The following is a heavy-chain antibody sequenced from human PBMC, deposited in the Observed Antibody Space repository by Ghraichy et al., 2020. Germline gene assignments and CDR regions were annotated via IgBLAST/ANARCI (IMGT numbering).Heavy chain of an antibody. CDR3: ARHPPRRGHSSGWTRPTYYFDY. D-gene: IGHD6-19*01. J-gene: IGHJ4*02. V-gene: IGHV4-34*01. CDR2: INHSGST. CDR1: GGSFSGYY. Sequence: TLSLTCAVYGGSFSGYYWSWIRQPPGKGLEWIGEINHSGSTNYNPSLKSRVTISVDTSKNQFSLKLSSVTAADTAVYYCARHPPRRGHSSGWTRPTYYFDYWGQGTLVTVSS.